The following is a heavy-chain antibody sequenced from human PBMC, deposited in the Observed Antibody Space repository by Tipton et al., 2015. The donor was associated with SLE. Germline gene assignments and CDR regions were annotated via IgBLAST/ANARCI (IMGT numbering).Heavy chain of an antibody. Sequence: LQSRVTIPLDTSKNQLSLKLNSVTAADTAVYYCARHPRPMAAFDHWGQGRLVTVSS. CDR3: ARHPRPMAAFDH. V-gene: IGHV4-59*08. J-gene: IGHJ4*02. D-gene: IGHD5-24*01.